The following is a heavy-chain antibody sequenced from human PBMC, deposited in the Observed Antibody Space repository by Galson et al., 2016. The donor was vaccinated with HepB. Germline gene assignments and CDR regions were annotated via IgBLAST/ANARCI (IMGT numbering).Heavy chain of an antibody. Sequence: SLRLSCAASGFTFSGYGMHWVRQAPGKGLAWVAADSMDGRRKFYADSVKGRFTISRDNSNNMLFLQMSSLTEDDTAVYYCARRHEYCPPVGCSVDYWGQGTLVSVSS. CDR3: ARRHEYCPPVGCSVDY. CDR1: GFTFSGYG. J-gene: IGHJ4*02. V-gene: IGHV3-30*03. CDR2: DSMDGRRK. D-gene: IGHD2/OR15-2a*01.